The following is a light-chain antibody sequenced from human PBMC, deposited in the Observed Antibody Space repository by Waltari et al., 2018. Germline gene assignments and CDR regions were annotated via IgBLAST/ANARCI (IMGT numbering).Light chain of an antibody. J-gene: IGKJ2*01. Sequence: DIQLTQSPSFLSASVGDRVTITCRAGQGITTYLAWYQQKPGKAPKILIYGASTLQSGVPSRFSGSGSGTEFTLTISSLQPEDFATYYCQQLHSYPRTFGQGTKLEIK. CDR3: QQLHSYPRT. CDR2: GAS. CDR1: QGITTY. V-gene: IGKV1-9*01.